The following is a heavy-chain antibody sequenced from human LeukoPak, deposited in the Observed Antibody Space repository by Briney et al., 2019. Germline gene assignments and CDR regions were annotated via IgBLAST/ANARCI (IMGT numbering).Heavy chain of an antibody. J-gene: IGHJ4*02. CDR2: ISGSGGST. CDR1: GFTFSSHA. CDR3: AKEYSSRTDRIDY. D-gene: IGHD6-13*01. V-gene: IGHV3-23*01. Sequence: PGGSLRLSCAASGFTFSSHAVSWVRQAPGKGLEWVSAISGSGGSTYYADSVKGRFTISRDNSKNTLYLQMNSLRAEDTAVYYCAKEYSSRTDRIDYWGQGTLVTVSS.